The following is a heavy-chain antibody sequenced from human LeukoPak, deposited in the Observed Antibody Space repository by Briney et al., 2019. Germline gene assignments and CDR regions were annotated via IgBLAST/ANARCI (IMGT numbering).Heavy chain of an antibody. V-gene: IGHV1-69*01. Sequence: SVKVSCKASGGTFSSYAISWVRQAPGRGLEWMGGIIPIFGTANYAQKFQGRVTITADESTSPAYMELSSLRSEDTAVYYCAKASGWSNYFDYWGQGTLVTVSS. CDR1: GGTFSSYA. CDR3: AKASGWSNYFDY. J-gene: IGHJ4*02. D-gene: IGHD6-19*01. CDR2: IIPIFGTA.